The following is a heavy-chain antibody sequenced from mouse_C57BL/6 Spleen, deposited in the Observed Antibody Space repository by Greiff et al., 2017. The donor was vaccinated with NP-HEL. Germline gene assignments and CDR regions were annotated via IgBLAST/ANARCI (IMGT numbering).Heavy chain of an antibody. J-gene: IGHJ2*01. CDR1: GYSFTGYY. CDR3: AREWGY. CDR2: INPSTGGT. V-gene: IGHV1-42*01. Sequence: EVQLQQSGPELVKPGASVKISCKASGYSFTGYYMNWVKQSPEKSLEWIGEINPSTGGTTYNQKFKAKATLTVDKSSSTAYMQLKSLTSEDSAVYYCAREWGYWGQGTTLTVSS.